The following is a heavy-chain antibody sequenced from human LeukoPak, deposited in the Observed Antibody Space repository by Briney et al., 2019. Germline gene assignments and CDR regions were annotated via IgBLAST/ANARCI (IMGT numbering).Heavy chain of an antibody. CDR3: ARDYIVETGVVAFDI. J-gene: IGHJ3*02. CDR1: GGFISSYF. Sequence: PSETLSLTCSVSGGFISSYFWNWIRQPAGKGLEWVGHIYDGGKTNYNPFLRGRATISVDTSSNQFSLELRSVTAADTAVYYCARDYIVETGVVAFDIWGQGTMVSVSS. D-gene: IGHD5-12*01. V-gene: IGHV4-4*07. CDR2: IYDGGKT.